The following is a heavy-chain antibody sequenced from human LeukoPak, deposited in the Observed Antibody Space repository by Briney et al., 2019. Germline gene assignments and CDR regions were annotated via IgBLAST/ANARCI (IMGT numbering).Heavy chain of an antibody. V-gene: IGHV4-39*01. CDR2: IYYSGST. CDR3: ARVRQQLDY. D-gene: IGHD6-13*01. CDR1: GGSISSSSYY. Sequence: WETLSLTCTVSGGSISSSSYYWGWIRQPPGKGLEWIGSIYYSGSTYYNPSLKSRVTISVDTSKNQFSLKLSSVTAADTAVYYCARVRQQLDYWGQGTLVTVSS. J-gene: IGHJ4*02.